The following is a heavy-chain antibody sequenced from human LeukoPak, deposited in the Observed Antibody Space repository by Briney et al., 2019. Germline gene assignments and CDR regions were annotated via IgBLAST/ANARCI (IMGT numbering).Heavy chain of an antibody. Sequence: GRSLRLSCAVSGLTFDDYAMHWVRQAPGKGLEWVSGISWNSGSIGYADSVKGRFTISRDNAKNSLYLQMNSLRAEDTALYYCAKGADTAMVTPFDYWGQGTLVTVSS. CDR1: GLTFDDYA. V-gene: IGHV3-9*01. J-gene: IGHJ4*02. D-gene: IGHD5-18*01. CDR2: ISWNSGSI. CDR3: AKGADTAMVTPFDY.